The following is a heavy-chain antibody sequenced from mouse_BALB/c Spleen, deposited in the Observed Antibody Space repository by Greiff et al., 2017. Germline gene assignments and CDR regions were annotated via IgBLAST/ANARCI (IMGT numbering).Heavy chain of an antibody. J-gene: IGHJ3*01. CDR2: IDPSDSET. CDR1: GYTFTSYW. Sequence: QVQLQQPGAELVRPGASVKLSCKASGYTFTSYWMNWVKQMPGEGLEWIGIIDPSDSETHYNQMFKDKATLTVNKSSSTAYMQLSSLTSEDSAVYYCASISYDLPWFAYWGQGTLVTVSA. V-gene: IGHV1-61*01. D-gene: IGHD2-4*01. CDR3: ASISYDLPWFAY.